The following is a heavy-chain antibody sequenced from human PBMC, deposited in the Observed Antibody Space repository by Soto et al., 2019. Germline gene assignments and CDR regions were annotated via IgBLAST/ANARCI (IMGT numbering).Heavy chain of an antibody. Sequence: LRLSCTPSGFIFSDYSMNWVRQAPGKGLEWISYITTTSSTMYYADSVKGRFTISRDNSNNTLYLQLNSLTADDTAVYFCARDQGRATADGPLGNGLDVWGQGTAVTVSS. V-gene: IGHV3-48*01. CDR3: ARDQGRATADGPLGNGLDV. CDR2: ITTTSSTM. CDR1: GFIFSDYS. J-gene: IGHJ6*02. D-gene: IGHD6-13*01.